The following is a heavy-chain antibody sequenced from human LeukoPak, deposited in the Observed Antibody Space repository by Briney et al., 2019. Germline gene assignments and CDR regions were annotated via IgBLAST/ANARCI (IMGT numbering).Heavy chain of an antibody. CDR3: AREVYSSSSEWFDP. Sequence: GGSLRLSCAASGFTFSSYSMNWVRQAPGKGLEWVSSISSSGSTIYYADSVKGRFTISRDNAKNSLYLQMNSLRAEDTAVYYCAREVYSSSSEWFDPWGQGTLVTVSS. CDR1: GFTFSSYS. D-gene: IGHD6-6*01. J-gene: IGHJ5*02. V-gene: IGHV3-48*04. CDR2: ISSSGSTI.